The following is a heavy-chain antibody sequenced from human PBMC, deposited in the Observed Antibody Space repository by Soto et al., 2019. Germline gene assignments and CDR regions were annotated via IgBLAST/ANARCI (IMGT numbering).Heavy chain of an antibody. CDR1: GFTFSSYG. CDR2: IWYDGSNK. V-gene: IGHV3-33*01. D-gene: IGHD6-13*01. Sequence: PGGSLRLSCAASGFTFSSYGMHWFRQAPGKGLEWVAVIWYDGSNKYYADSVKGRFTISRDNSKNTLYLQMNSLRAEDTAVYYCARDSSSWYFWFDPWGQGTLVTVSS. J-gene: IGHJ5*02. CDR3: ARDSSSWYFWFDP.